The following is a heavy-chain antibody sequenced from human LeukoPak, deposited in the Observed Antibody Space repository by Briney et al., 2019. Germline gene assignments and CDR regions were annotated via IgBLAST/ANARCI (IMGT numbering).Heavy chain of an antibody. CDR1: GYIFTSFY. J-gene: IGHJ4*02. V-gene: IGHV1-46*01. CDR3: ARDMEQQLAPFDY. Sequence: ASVKASCKASGYIFTSFYIHWVRQVPGQGLEWMGIIDPSGGITTYAQKFQGGVIMTADTSTNTVYLELSSLKSEDTAVYYCARDMEQQLAPFDYWGQGTLVTVSS. D-gene: IGHD6-13*01. CDR2: IDPSGGIT.